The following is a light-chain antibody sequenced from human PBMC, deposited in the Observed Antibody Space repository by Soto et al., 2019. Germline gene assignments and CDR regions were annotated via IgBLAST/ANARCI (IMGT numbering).Light chain of an antibody. V-gene: IGKV3D-20*01. CDR2: DAS. Sequence: EIVLTQSPATLSLSPGERATLSCGASQSVSSSYLAWYQQKPVLAPRLLIYDASSRATGIPDRFSGSGSGTDFTLTISRLEPEDFAVYYCQQYGSSGTFGQGTKVDI. CDR3: QQYGSSGT. CDR1: QSVSSSY. J-gene: IGKJ1*01.